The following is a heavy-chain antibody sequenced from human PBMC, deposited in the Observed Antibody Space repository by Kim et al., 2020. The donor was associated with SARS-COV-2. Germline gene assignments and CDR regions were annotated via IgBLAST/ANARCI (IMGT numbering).Heavy chain of an antibody. CDR2: IDPSDSYT. J-gene: IGHJ4*02. D-gene: IGHD5-18*01. Sequence: GESLKISCKGSGYSFTSQWITWVRQMPGKGLEWMGRIDPSDSYTNYSPSLQGHVTISGDKSISTAFLQWSSLKASDTAIYYCARIVRGRGYSYGHFDYWGQGTRVTVSS. CDR3: ARIVRGRGYSYGHFDY. V-gene: IGHV5-10-1*01. CDR1: GYSFTSQW.